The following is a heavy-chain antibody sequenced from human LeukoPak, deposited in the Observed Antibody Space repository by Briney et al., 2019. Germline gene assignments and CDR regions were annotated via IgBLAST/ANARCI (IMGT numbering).Heavy chain of an antibody. CDR2: IIWNSGGI. V-gene: IGHV3-9*01. CDR1: GCTFEDYA. Sequence: RSLRLSCAASGCTFEDYAMHWVRQAPGKGLEGVSGIIWNSGGIGYADSVKGRVTICRDNSKNSLYLQMNSLRAADTALYYCEKDLGDGYNRNYGMDVWGQGTTVTVSS. CDR3: EKDLGDGYNRNYGMDV. D-gene: IGHD5-24*01. J-gene: IGHJ6*02.